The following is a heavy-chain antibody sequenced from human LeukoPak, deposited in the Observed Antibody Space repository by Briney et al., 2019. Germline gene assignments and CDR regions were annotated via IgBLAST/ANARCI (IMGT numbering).Heavy chain of an antibody. CDR3: ASGYSAEYFQH. Sequence: TLSLTCSVSGGSISSGGYYWSWIRQHPGKGLEWIGYIYYSGSTYYNPSLKSRVTISVDTSKNQFSLKLSSVTAADTAVYYCASGYSAEYFQHWGQGTLVTVSS. CDR2: IYYSGST. D-gene: IGHD2-15*01. CDR1: GGSISSGGYY. J-gene: IGHJ1*01. V-gene: IGHV4-31*03.